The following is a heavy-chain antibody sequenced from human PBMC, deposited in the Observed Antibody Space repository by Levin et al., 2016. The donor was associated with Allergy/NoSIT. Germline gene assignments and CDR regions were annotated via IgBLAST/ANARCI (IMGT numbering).Heavy chain of an antibody. J-gene: IGHJ6*02. D-gene: IGHD6-19*01. Sequence: GGSLRLSCAASGFTFSDYYMSWIRQAPGKGLEWVSYISSSSSYTNYADSVKGRFTISRDNAKNSLYLQMNSLRAEDTAVYYCARDVRPHIAVAGTSGMDVWGQGTTVTVSS. CDR2: ISSSSSYT. V-gene: IGHV3-11*05. CDR3: ARDVRPHIAVAGTSGMDV. CDR1: GFTFSDYY.